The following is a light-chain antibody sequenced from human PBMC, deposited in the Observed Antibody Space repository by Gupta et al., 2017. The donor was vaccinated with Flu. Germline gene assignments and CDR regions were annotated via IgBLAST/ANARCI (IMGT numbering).Light chain of an antibody. CDR3: QQRSNWPEVT. CDR1: QSIRSY. J-gene: IGKJ3*01. Sequence: IVLTQSPATLSLSPGERATLSCRASQSIRSYLAWYQHKPCQSPRLLIYDACTRDTGVPARFSGSGYGTDLTLTISSREQEDFAVYYCQQRSNWPEVTFGHGTKVDVK. CDR2: DAC. V-gene: IGKV3-11*01.